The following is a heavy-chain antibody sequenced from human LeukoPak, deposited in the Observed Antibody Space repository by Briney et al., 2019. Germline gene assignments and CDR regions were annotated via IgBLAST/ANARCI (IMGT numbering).Heavy chain of an antibody. CDR1: GFTFSSYW. J-gene: IGHJ4*02. Sequence: GGSLRLSCAASGFTFSSYWMSWVRQAPGKGLEWVANIKQDGSEKYYVDSVKGRFTISRDNAKNSLYLQMNSLRAEDTAVYYCVRSLIVVVITQSFDYWGQGTLVTVSS. V-gene: IGHV3-7*01. D-gene: IGHD3-22*01. CDR3: VRSLIVVVITQSFDY. CDR2: IKQDGSEK.